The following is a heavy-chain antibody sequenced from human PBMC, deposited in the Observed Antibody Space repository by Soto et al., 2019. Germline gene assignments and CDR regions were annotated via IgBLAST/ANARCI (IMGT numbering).Heavy chain of an antibody. J-gene: IGHJ4*02. V-gene: IGHV3-23*01. Sequence: GGSLRLSCAASGFTFSNYAMTWVRQAPGKGLEWVSGLNGSGGSTSSADSVKGRFAISRDNSKNTLYLQMNSLRDGDTAVYYCARGFSAGKVSPPDDWGQGTLVPV. CDR3: ARGFSAGKVSPPDD. D-gene: IGHD3-10*01. CDR1: GFTFSNYA. CDR2: LNGSGGST.